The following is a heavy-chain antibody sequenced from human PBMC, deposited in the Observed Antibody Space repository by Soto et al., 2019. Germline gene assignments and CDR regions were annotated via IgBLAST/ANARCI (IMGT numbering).Heavy chain of an antibody. CDR2: IYHTGTT. J-gene: IGHJ4*02. Sequence: SETLSLTCVVSSGSISSSNLWSWVRQPPGKGLEWIGEIYHTGTTNYNPSLKSRVTISVDKSKNQFSLKLSSVTAADTAVYYCARRYNWNYGDTYFDYWGPGTLVTVSS. V-gene: IGHV4-4*02. D-gene: IGHD1-7*01. CDR1: SGSISSSNL. CDR3: ARRYNWNYGDTYFDY.